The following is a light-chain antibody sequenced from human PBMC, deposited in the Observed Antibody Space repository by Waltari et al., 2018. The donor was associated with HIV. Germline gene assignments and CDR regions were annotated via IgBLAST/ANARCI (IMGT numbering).Light chain of an antibody. CDR2: QDR. Sequence: SYELTQPPSVSVSPGQTASITCSGDQQGDKYASWYQQKPGQSPVMVMYQDRERPSGIPERFSGSNSGNTATLTISGAQAMDEADYYCQAWDNSTAVFGGGTKVTVL. CDR3: QAWDNSTAV. CDR1: QQGDKY. J-gene: IGLJ2*01. V-gene: IGLV3-1*01.